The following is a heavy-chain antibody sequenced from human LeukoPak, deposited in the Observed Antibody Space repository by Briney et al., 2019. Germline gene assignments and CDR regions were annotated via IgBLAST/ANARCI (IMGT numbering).Heavy chain of an antibody. J-gene: IGHJ5*02. Sequence: SETLSLTCTVSGGSISSSSYYWGWIRQPPGKGLEWIGSIYYSGSTYYNPSLKSRVTISVDTSKNQFSLKLSSVTAADTAVYYCARHVELLYGSGIIGWFDPWGQGTLVTVSS. CDR2: IYYSGST. D-gene: IGHD3-10*01. CDR3: ARHVELLYGSGIIGWFDP. V-gene: IGHV4-39*01. CDR1: GGSISSSSYY.